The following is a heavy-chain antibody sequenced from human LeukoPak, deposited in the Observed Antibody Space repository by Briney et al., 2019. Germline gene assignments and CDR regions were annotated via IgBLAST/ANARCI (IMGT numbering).Heavy chain of an antibody. CDR1: GFTFSNYG. CDR3: AKRHHVTAIDY. V-gene: IGHV3-23*01. J-gene: IGHJ4*02. CDR2: ISGSGGST. D-gene: IGHD2-21*02. Sequence: GGSLRLSCAASGFTFSNYGMSWVRQAPGKGLEWVSAISGSGGSTYYADSVKGRFTISRDNSKNTLYLQMNSLRAEDTAVYYRAKRHHVTAIDYWGQGTLVTVSS.